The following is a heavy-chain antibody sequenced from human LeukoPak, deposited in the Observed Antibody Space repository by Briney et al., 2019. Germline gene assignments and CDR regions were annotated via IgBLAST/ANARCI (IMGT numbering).Heavy chain of an antibody. CDR2: IHHGGST. D-gene: IGHD3-3*01. V-gene: IGHV4-38-2*02. J-gene: IGHJ4*02. CDR1: SYSISRGYY. CDR3: VREGPVRFLEQIDY. Sequence: PSETLSLTCTVSSYSISRGYYWGWIRQSPGKGLEWIGNIHHGGSTSYNPSLKSRVTISLDMSENQFSLKLNSVTAADTAVYYCVREGPVRFLEQIDYWGQGTLVTVSS.